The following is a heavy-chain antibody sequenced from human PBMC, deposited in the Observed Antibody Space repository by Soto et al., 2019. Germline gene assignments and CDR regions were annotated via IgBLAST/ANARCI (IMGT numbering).Heavy chain of an antibody. Sequence: GGSLRLSCATSGFTFSRDWMHWVRQAPGKGLVWVSRINTDGSIIDYADSVKGRFTVSRDNAKSTLYLQMNSLGADDTAVYYCARDTDGLHYWGQGTLVTVSS. CDR3: ARDTDGLHY. V-gene: IGHV3-74*01. CDR1: GFTFSRDW. CDR2: INTDGSII. J-gene: IGHJ4*02.